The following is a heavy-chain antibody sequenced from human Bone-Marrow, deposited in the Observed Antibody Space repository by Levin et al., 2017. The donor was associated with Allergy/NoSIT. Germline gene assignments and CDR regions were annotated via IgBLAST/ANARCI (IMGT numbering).Heavy chain of an antibody. J-gene: IGHJ3*02. CDR1: GFTFTSSA. D-gene: IGHD2-15*01. CDR2: IVVCSGNT. V-gene: IGHV1-58*01. CDR3: AAMGSEVLVAATRLGAFDI. Sequence: SVKVSCKASGFTFTSSAVQWVRQARGQRLEWIGWIVVCSGNTHYAQKFQERLTITRDMSTSTAHMELSSLRSDDTAVYYCAAMGSEVLVAATRLGAFDIWGQGTKVTVSS.